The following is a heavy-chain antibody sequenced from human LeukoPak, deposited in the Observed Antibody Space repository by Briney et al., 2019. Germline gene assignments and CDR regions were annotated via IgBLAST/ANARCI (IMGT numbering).Heavy chain of an antibody. Sequence: SESLSLTCAVYGGSFSVYYWSWIRQPPGKGLECIGEINHSGSTNYNPSLKSRVTISVGTSKNQFSLKLSSVTAAETAVYFCSSGPYFDYWGQGTLVTVCS. CDR3: SSGPYFDY. V-gene: IGHV4-34*01. CDR1: GGSFSVYY. J-gene: IGHJ4*02. CDR2: INHSGST. D-gene: IGHD6-25*01.